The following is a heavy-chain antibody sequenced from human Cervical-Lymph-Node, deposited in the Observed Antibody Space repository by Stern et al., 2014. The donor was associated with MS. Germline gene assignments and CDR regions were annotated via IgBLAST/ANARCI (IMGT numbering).Heavy chain of an antibody. CDR2: IYSSGST. CDR3: ARGGRMASMFY. D-gene: IGHD5-24*01. V-gene: IGHV4-59*01. Sequence: QVQLQESGPGLVKPSETLSPTCTVSGATSTDYYWSWIRLPPGKGLEWIGYIYSSGSTSYSPSLKSRVTISLDTSKNQFSLNLTSVTAADTAVYYCARGGRMASMFYWGQGTLVTVSS. CDR1: GATSTDYY. J-gene: IGHJ4*02.